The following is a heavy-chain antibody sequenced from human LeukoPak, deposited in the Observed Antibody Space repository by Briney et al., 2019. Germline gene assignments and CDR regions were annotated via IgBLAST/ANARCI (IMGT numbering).Heavy chain of an antibody. V-gene: IGHV3-48*03. CDR1: GFTFSSYE. D-gene: IGHD5-12*01. CDR2: ISSSGSTI. CDR3: ARAVDIVATTYGMDV. J-gene: IGHJ6*02. Sequence: GGSLRLSCAASGFTFSSYEMNWVRQAPGKGLEWVSYISSSGSTIYYADSVKGRFTISRDNAKNSLYLQMNSLRAEDTAVYYCARAVDIVATTYGMDVWGQGTTVTVSS.